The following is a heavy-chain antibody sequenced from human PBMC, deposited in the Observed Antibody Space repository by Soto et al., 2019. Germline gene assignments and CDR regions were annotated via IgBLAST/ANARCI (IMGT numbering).Heavy chain of an antibody. CDR3: ARRGSGSYYDY. CDR1: GFTFSSYA. D-gene: IGHD1-26*01. Sequence: EVQLLESGGGLVQPGGSLRLSCAASGFTFSSYAMRWVRQAPVKGLEWVSAISGSGGSTYYADSVKGRFTISRDNSKITLYLQMNSLRAEDTAVYYCARRGSGSYYDYWGQGTRVTVSS. V-gene: IGHV3-23*01. CDR2: ISGSGGST. J-gene: IGHJ4*02.